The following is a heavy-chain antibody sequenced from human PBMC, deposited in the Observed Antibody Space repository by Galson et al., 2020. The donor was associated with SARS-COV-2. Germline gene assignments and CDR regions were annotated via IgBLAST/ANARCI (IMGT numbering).Heavy chain of an antibody. D-gene: IGHD3-22*01. Sequence: GGSLRLSCAASGFTVTNTYMLWVRQAPGKGLEWVTVIYSDGSTYYADSVKGRFTISRDKSKNTLNLQMNGLTAEDTAVYYCARGVVGGGDYFDYWGQGTPVTVSS. CDR3: ARGVVGGGDYFDY. CDR1: GFTVTNTY. CDR2: IYSDGST. V-gene: IGHV3-53*01. J-gene: IGHJ4*02.